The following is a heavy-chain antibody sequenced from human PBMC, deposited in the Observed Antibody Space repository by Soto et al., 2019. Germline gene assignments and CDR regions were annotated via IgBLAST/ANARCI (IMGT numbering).Heavy chain of an antibody. J-gene: IGHJ4*02. CDR3: ARRVVNSGYDSPFDY. CDR2: IYYSGST. D-gene: IGHD5-12*01. CDR1: GGSISSYY. V-gene: IGHV4-59*08. Sequence: PSETLSLTCTVSGGSISSYYWSWIRQPPGEGLEWIGYIYYSGSTNYNPSLKSRVTISVDTSKNQFSLKLSSVTAADTAVYYCARRVVNSGYDSPFDYWGQGTLVTVSS.